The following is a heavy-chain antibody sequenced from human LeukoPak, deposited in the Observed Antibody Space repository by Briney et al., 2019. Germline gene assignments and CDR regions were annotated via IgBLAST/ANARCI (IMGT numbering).Heavy chain of an antibody. CDR2: ISYDGSNK. V-gene: IGHV3-30*01. D-gene: IGHD6-19*01. Sequence: PGRSLRLSCAASGFTFSSYAMHWVRQAPGKGLEWVAVISYDGSNKYYADFVKGRFTISRDNSKNTLYLQMNSLRAEDTAVYYCARDGSSGSDYWGQGTLVTVSS. CDR3: ARDGSSGSDY. J-gene: IGHJ4*02. CDR1: GFTFSSYA.